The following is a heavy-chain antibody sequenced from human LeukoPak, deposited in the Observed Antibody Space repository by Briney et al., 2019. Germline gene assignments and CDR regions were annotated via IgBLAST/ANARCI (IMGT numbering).Heavy chain of an antibody. D-gene: IGHD3-10*01. CDR2: ISSSGSTI. J-gene: IGHJ3*02. Sequence: GGSLRLSCAASGFTFCDYYMSWIRQAPGKGLEWVSYISSSGSTIYYADSVKGRFTISRDNAKNSLYLQMNSLRAEDTAVYYCARATWFGEFYFDAFDIWGQGTMGTVSS. CDR1: GFTFCDYY. V-gene: IGHV3-11*01. CDR3: ARATWFGEFYFDAFDI.